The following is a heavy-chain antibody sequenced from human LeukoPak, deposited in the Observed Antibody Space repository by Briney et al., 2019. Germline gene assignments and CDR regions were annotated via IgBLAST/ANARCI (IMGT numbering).Heavy chain of an antibody. CDR2: IHYSGCT. V-gene: IGHV4-59*08. Sequence: SETLSLTCTVSGDSSSRYYWSYVRQPPGKGLEWIGYIHYSGCTNYNPSLKSRATISVDTFKDQCSLRLTSVTAADTAGVYLAGGFSGPNYYFDYWGQGTLVTVSS. D-gene: IGHD2-8*02. J-gene: IGHJ4*02. CDR3: AGGFSGPNYYFDY. CDR1: GDSSSRYY.